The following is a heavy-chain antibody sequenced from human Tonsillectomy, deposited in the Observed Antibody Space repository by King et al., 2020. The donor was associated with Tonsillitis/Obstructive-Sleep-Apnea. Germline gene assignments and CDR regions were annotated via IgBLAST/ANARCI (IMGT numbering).Heavy chain of an antibody. D-gene: IGHD3-22*01. Sequence: VQLVESGGGVVQPGRSLRLSCAASGFTFSSYAMHWVRQAPGKGLEWVAVISYDGSNKYYADSVKGRFTISRDNSKNTLYLQMNSLRAEDTAVYYCARDVRSYSSGYDPLDYWGQGTLVTVSS. CDR2: ISYDGSNK. J-gene: IGHJ4*02. V-gene: IGHV3-30*04. CDR3: ARDVRSYSSGYDPLDY. CDR1: GFTFSSYA.